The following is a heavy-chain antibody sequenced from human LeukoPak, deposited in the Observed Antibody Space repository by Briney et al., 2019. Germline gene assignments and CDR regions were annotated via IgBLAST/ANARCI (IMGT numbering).Heavy chain of an antibody. CDR2: IKEDGSIK. CDR3: ARIGYSSSSIDY. V-gene: IGHV3-7*01. D-gene: IGHD6-13*01. Sequence: GRSLRLSCAASGFTFSWYWMSWVRQAPGKGLEWVANIKEDGSIKYYVDSVKGRLTISRDNAKSSVYLQVNSLRAEDTALYYCARIGYSSSSIDYWGQGTLVTVSS. J-gene: IGHJ4*02. CDR1: GFTFSWYW.